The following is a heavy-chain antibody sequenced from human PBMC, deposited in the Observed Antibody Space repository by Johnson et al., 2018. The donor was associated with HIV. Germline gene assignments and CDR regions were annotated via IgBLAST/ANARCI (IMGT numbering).Heavy chain of an antibody. V-gene: IGHV3-30*02. CDR1: GFTFSNAW. J-gene: IGHJ3*02. CDR3: AKGTAVADDAFDI. CDR2: IRYDGSNK. Sequence: QVQLVESGGGVVRPGGSLRLSCAASGFTFSNAWMSWVRQAPGKGLEWVAFIRYDGSNKYYADSVKGRFTISRDNSKNTLYLQMNSLRAEDTAVYYCAKGTAVADDAFDIWGQGTMVTVSS. D-gene: IGHD6-19*01.